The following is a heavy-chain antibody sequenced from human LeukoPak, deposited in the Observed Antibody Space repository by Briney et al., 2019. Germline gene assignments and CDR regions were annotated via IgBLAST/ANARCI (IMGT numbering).Heavy chain of an antibody. J-gene: IGHJ4*02. CDR1: GFTFSSCA. V-gene: IGHV3-30-3*01. CDR2: ISYDGSNK. CDR3: ARDGVPYCGGDCYLGY. D-gene: IGHD2-21*02. Sequence: GGSLRLSCAASGFTFSSCAMHWVRQAPGKGLEWVAVISYDGSNKYYADSVKGRFTISRDNSKNTLYLQMNSLRAEDTAVYYCARDGVPYCGGDCYLGYWGQGTLVTVSS.